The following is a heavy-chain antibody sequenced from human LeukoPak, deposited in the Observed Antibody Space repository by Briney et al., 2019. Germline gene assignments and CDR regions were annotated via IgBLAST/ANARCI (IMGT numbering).Heavy chain of an antibody. CDR3: AKDQVLYSSSSSYFDY. CDR2: ISSRGGST. J-gene: IGHJ4*02. Sequence: GGSLRLSCAASGFTFSSYAMSWVRQAPGKGLEWVSTISSRGGSTYYADSVKGRFTISRDSSKNTLYLQMNRLRAEDTAVYYCAKDQVLYSSSSSYFDYWGQGTLVTGSS. CDR1: GFTFSSYA. V-gene: IGHV3-23*01. D-gene: IGHD6-6*01.